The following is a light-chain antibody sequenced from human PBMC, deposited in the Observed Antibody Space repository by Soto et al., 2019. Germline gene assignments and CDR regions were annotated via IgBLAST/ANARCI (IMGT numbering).Light chain of an antibody. CDR1: NIGSKS. CDR3: QVWDPGLDHRGV. J-gene: IGLJ3*02. Sequence: SYELAQAPSVSVAPGQTARITCGGDNIGSKSVHWYQQKPGQAPVLVIYDDSDRPSGIPERFSGSNSGTTATLTISRVEAGDEADFYCQVWDPGLDHRGVFGGGTKLTV. CDR2: DDS. V-gene: IGLV3-21*02.